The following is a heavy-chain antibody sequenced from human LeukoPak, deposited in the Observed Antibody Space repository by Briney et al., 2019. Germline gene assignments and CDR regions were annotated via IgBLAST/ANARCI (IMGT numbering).Heavy chain of an antibody. CDR1: GGSISSSSYY. J-gene: IGHJ5*02. CDR3: ARVASDYDILTGYLNWFDP. V-gene: IGHV4-39*07. CDR2: IYYSGST. D-gene: IGHD3-9*01. Sequence: SETLSLTCTVSGGSISSSSYYWGWIRQPPGKGLEWIGSIYYSGSTYYNPSLKSRVTISVDTSKNQFSLKLSSVTAADTAVYYCARVASDYDILTGYLNWFDPWGQGTLVTVSS.